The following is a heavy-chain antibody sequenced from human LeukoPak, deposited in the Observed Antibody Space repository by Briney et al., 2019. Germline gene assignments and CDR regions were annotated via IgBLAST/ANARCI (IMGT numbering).Heavy chain of an antibody. CDR1: GFTFSSYG. Sequence: GGSLRLSCAASGFTFSSYGMHWVRQAPGKGLEWVAFIRYDGSNKYYADSVKGRFTNSRDNSKNTLYLQMNSLRAEDTAVYYCAKDRGYDFWSGSNDAFDIWGQGTMVTVSS. CDR2: IRYDGSNK. D-gene: IGHD3-3*01. J-gene: IGHJ3*02. CDR3: AKDRGYDFWSGSNDAFDI. V-gene: IGHV3-30*02.